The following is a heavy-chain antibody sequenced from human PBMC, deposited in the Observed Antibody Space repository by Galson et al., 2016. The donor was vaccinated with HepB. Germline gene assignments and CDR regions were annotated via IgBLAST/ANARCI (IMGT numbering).Heavy chain of an antibody. V-gene: IGHV3-23*01. Sequence: SLRLSCAASGFTFSSYAMSWVRQAPGKGLEWVSVISGSGASTYYADSVKGRFTISRDDSKDSLYLQMNSLRPDDTVVYYCVRTVSVGARPGRHHDHWGQGTVVTVSS. CDR1: GFTFSSYA. CDR3: VRTVSVGARPGRHHDH. J-gene: IGHJ4*02. D-gene: IGHD1-26*01. CDR2: ISGSGAST.